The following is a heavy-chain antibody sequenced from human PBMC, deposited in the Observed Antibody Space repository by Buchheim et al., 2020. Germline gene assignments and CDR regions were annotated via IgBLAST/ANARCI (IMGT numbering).Heavy chain of an antibody. CDR2: IYSGGST. Sequence: EVQLVESGGGLVQPGGSLRLSCAASGFTVSSNYMSWVRQAPGKGLEWVSVIYSGGSTYYADSVKGRFTISRDNSKNTLYLQMNSLRAEDTAVYYCASPRYYYDSSGYEGDYYYGMDVWGQGTT. V-gene: IGHV3-66*01. J-gene: IGHJ6*02. D-gene: IGHD3-22*01. CDR1: GFTVSSNY. CDR3: ASPRYYYDSSGYEGDYYYGMDV.